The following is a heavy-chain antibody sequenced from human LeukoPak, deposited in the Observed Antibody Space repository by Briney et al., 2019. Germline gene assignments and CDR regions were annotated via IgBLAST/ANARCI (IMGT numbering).Heavy chain of an antibody. CDR3: ARDLRPYYDFWSGYSGVDY. Sequence: VGSLRLSCAASGFTFSSYWMSWVRQAPGKGLEWVANIKQDGSEKYYVDSVKGRFTISRDNAKNSLYLQMNSLRAEDTAVYYCARDLRPYYDFWSGYSGVDYWGQGTLVTVSS. CDR2: IKQDGSEK. D-gene: IGHD3-3*01. V-gene: IGHV3-7*01. J-gene: IGHJ4*02. CDR1: GFTFSSYW.